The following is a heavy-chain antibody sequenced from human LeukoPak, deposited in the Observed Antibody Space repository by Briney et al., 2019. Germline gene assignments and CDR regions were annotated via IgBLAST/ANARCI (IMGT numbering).Heavy chain of an antibody. D-gene: IGHD3-10*01. J-gene: IGHJ4*02. CDR3: TRDVWGLGVY. CDR1: GFTFSDHY. CDR2: VKNKANLYTT. V-gene: IGHV3-72*01. Sequence: GGSLRLSCAASGFTFSDHYMDWVRQAPGKGLEWVARVKNKANLYTTLYAASVTGRFTISRDDSKNSLYLQMNSLKTEDTAVYYCTRDVWGLGVYWGQGTLVTVSS.